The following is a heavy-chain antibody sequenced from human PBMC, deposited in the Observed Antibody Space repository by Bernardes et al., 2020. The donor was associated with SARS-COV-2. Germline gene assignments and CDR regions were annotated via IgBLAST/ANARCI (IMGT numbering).Heavy chain of an antibody. CDR3: ARGAYDFWSGYYGWAGNYYGMDV. Sequence: ASVKVSCKASGYTFTSYDINWVRQATGQGLEWMGWMNPNSGNTGYAQKFQGRVTMTRNTSISTAYMELSSLRSEDTAVYYCARGAYDFWSGYYGWAGNYYGMDVWGQGTTVTVSS. CDR2: MNPNSGNT. D-gene: IGHD3-3*01. J-gene: IGHJ6*02. V-gene: IGHV1-8*01. CDR1: GYTFTSYD.